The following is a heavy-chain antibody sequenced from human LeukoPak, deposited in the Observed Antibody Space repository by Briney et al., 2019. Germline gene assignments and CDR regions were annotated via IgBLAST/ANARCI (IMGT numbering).Heavy chain of an antibody. D-gene: IGHD2-21*02. CDR3: AKWGPYCVGDYCPALDS. CDR1: RFTFSNYW. J-gene: IGHJ4*02. CDR2: INQDGSKK. V-gene: IGHV3-7*01. Sequence: GGSLRLSCVASRFTFSNYWMSWVRQAPGKGLERVANINQDGSKKRYADSMKGRFTISRDNAKESLFLQLSSLRAEGTAVYYCAKWGPYCVGDYCPALDSWGPGTLVTVSS.